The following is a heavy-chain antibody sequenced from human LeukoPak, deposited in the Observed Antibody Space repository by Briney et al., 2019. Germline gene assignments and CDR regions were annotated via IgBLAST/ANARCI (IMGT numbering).Heavy chain of an antibody. CDR1: GGSVSSGTYY. D-gene: IGHD2-8*01. J-gene: IGHJ4*02. CDR3: ATEGPYCATGVCPTAY. CDR2: IYTSGST. V-gene: IGHV4-61*02. Sequence: PSETLSLTCTVSGGSVSSGTYYWSWIRQSAGKGLEWIGRIYTSGSTNYNPSLKSRVTISVDTSKNQFSLKLSSVTAADTAVYYCATEGPYCATGVCPTAYWGQGTLVTVSS.